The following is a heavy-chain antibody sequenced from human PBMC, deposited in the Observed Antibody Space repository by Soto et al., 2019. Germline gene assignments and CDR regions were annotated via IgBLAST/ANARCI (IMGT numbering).Heavy chain of an antibody. CDR2: IPYDGSNK. D-gene: IGHD3-22*01. V-gene: IGHV3-30*18. CDR3: AKDPASITMIWVPSSFGQHDY. CDR1: GFTFSSYG. Sequence: PGGSLRLSCAASGFTFSSYGMHWVRQAPGKGLEWVAVIPYDGSNKYYADSVKGRFTISRDNSKNTLYLQMNSLRAEDTAVYYCAKDPASITMIWVPSSFGQHDYWGQGTLVTVSS. J-gene: IGHJ4*02.